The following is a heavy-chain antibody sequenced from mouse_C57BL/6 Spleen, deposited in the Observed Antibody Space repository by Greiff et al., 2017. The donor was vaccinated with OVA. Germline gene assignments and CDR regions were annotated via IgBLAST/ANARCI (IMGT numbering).Heavy chain of an antibody. V-gene: IGHV1-78*01. CDR1: GYTFTDHT. Sequence: QVQLQQSDAELVKPGASVKISCKVSGYTFTDHTIHWMKQRPEQGLEWIGYIYPRDGSTKYNEKFKGKATLTADKSSSTAYMQLNSLTSEDSAVYFCASGENYYGKGSSYFDVWGTGTTVTVSS. CDR2: IYPRDGST. CDR3: ASGENYYGKGSSYFDV. J-gene: IGHJ1*03. D-gene: IGHD2-1*01.